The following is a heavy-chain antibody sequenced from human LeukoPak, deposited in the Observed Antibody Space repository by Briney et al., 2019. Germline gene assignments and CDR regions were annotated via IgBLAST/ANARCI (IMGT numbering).Heavy chain of an antibody. CDR3: ARRHRTGFDY. CDR2: IYYSGST. D-gene: IGHD1-1*01. J-gene: IGHJ4*02. Sequence: PSETLSLTCTVSGGSISSYYWSWIRQPPGKGLEWIGYIYYSGSTNYNPSLKSRVTISVDTSKNQFSLKLSSVTAADTAVYYCARRHRTGFDYWGQGTLVTVSS. CDR1: GGSISSYY. V-gene: IGHV4-59*01.